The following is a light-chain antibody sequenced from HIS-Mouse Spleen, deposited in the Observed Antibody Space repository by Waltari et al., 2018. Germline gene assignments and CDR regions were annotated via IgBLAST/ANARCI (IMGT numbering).Light chain of an antibody. J-gene: IGLJ2*01. CDR2: RNN. CDR1: SSNIGSNY. V-gene: IGLV1-47*01. CDR3: NSRDSSGNHVV. Sequence: QSVLTQPPSASGTPGQRVTISCSGSSSNIGSNYVYWYQQLPGTAPKLLIYRNNPRPSGIPSRFAGSSSGNTASLTITGAQAEDEADYYCNSRDSSGNHVVFGGGTKLTVL.